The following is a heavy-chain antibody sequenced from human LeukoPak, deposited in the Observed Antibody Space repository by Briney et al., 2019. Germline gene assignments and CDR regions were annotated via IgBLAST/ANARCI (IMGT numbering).Heavy chain of an antibody. CDR2: ISGSAGST. J-gene: IGHJ4*02. CDR1: GFTFSSYG. Sequence: GGSLRLSCAASGFTFSSYGMSWVRQAPGKGLEWVSAISGSAGSTYYADSVKGRFTISRDNSKNTLYLQMNSLRAEDTAVYYCAKGQYSGSYLYFDYWGQRTLVTVSS. V-gene: IGHV3-23*01. D-gene: IGHD1-26*01. CDR3: AKGQYSGSYLYFDY.